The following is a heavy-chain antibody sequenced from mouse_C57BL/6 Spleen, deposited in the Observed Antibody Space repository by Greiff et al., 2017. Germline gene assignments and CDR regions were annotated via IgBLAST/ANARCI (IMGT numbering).Heavy chain of an antibody. CDR2: IDPSDSYT. J-gene: IGHJ1*03. V-gene: IGHV1-69*01. CDR3: ARVGYGSSYRYFDV. Sequence: VQLQEPGAELVMPGASVKLSCKASGYTFTSYWMHWVKQRPGQGLEWIGEIDPSDSYTNYNQKFKGKSTLTVDKSSSTAYMQLSSLTSEDSAVYYCARVGYGSSYRYFDVWGTGTTVTVSS. CDR1: GYTFTSYW. D-gene: IGHD1-1*01.